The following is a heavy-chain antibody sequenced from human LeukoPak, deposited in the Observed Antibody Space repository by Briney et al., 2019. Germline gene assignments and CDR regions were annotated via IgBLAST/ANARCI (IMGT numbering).Heavy chain of an antibody. D-gene: IGHD2-2*01. CDR1: GYTLTELS. J-gene: IGHJ4*02. V-gene: IGHV1-24*01. Sequence: ASVKVSCKVSGYTLTELSMHWVRQAPGKGLEWMGGFDPEDGETIYAQKFQGRVTMTEDTSTDTAYMELSSLRSEDTAVCYCVCCSSTSCHGGYYFDYWGQGTLVTVSS. CDR3: VCCSSTSCHGGYYFDY. CDR2: FDPEDGET.